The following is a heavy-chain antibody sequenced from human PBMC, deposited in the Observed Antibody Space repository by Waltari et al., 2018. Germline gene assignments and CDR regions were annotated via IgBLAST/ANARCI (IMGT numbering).Heavy chain of an antibody. D-gene: IGHD6-13*01. CDR1: GFTFGPYW. CDR3: VKEGGNGAAAGRSAFDI. V-gene: IGHV3-23*04. Sequence: VHLVESGGGLVRPGGSLSLSCAVSGFTFGPYWMPWVRQSPGKGLEWVSGIRNSGDATYYADSVKGRFTISRDKSKSALYLHMNSLRAEDTAIYYCVKEGGNGAAAGRSAFDIWGQGTMVTVSS. CDR2: IRNSGDAT. J-gene: IGHJ3*02.